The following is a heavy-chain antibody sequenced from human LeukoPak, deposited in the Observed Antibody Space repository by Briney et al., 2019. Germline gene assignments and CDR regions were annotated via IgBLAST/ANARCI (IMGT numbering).Heavy chain of an antibody. CDR1: GGSISSYY. J-gene: IGHJ4*02. D-gene: IGHD2-2*02. CDR3: ATSSSPYTPFDY. Sequence: SETLSLTCTVSGGSISSYYWSWTRQPPGKGLEWIGYIYYSGSTNYNPSLKSRVSISVDTSKNQFSLKLSSVTAADTAVYFCATSSSPYTPFDYWGQGTLVTVSS. V-gene: IGHV4-59*01. CDR2: IYYSGST.